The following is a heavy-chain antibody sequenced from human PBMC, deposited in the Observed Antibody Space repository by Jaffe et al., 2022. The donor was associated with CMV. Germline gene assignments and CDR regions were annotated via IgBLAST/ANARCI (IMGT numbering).Heavy chain of an antibody. CDR2: IYPGDSDT. Sequence: QLVQSGTEVRKPGESLKISCQVSGYTFTNYWIGWVRQMPGKGLEWMGSIYPGDSDTRYSPSFEGQVSFSVDKSISGAYLQWNGLKASDTAIYYCARLSGGGHHPFDLWGQGTLVTVSS. D-gene: IGHD3-16*01. V-gene: IGHV5-51*01. CDR1: GYTFTNYW. CDR3: ARLSGGGHHPFDL. J-gene: IGHJ4*02.